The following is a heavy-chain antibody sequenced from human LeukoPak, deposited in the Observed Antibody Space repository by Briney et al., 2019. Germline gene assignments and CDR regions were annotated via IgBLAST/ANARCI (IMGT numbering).Heavy chain of an antibody. J-gene: IGHJ4*02. CDR3: ARGYGDYELDY. Sequence: PSETLSLTCAVYGGSFSGYYWSWIRQPPGKGLEWIGEINHSGSTNYNPSLKSRVTISVDTSENQFSLKLSSVTAADTAVYYCARGYGDYELDYWGQGTLVTVSS. CDR2: INHSGST. CDR1: GGSFSGYY. D-gene: IGHD4-17*01. V-gene: IGHV4-34*01.